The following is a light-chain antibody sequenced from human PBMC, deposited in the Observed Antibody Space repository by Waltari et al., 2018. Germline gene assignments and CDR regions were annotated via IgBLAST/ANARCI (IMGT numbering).Light chain of an antibody. CDR3: QQSYNSPYT. V-gene: IGKV1-39*01. CDR2: DAA. J-gene: IGKJ2*01. Sequence: DIQMTQSPSSLSASVGDRVTITGRASERIGTYLNWYQKKSGKAPKLLIYDAASLQSGVPSRFSGSGSGTDFTLTISSLQPEDSATYYCQQSYNSPYTFGQGTKLEIK. CDR1: ERIGTY.